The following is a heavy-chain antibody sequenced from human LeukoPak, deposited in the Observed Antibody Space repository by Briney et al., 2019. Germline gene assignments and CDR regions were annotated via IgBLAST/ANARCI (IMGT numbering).Heavy chain of an antibody. Sequence: GGSLRLSCAASGFTFSSYGMHWVRQAPGKGLEWVAVISYDGSNKYYADSVKGRFTISRDNAKNSLFLQMNSLRAEDTAVYYCARIDSSGYYLDNDYWGQGTLVTVSS. D-gene: IGHD3-22*01. V-gene: IGHV3-30*03. CDR2: ISYDGSNK. CDR1: GFTFSSYG. CDR3: ARIDSSGYYLDNDY. J-gene: IGHJ4*02.